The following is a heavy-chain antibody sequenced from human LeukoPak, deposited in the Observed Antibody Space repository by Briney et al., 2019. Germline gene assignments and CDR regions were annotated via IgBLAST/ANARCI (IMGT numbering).Heavy chain of an antibody. V-gene: IGHV1-2*02. CDR2: INPNSGGT. Sequence: ASVTVSCKASGYTFTGYYMHWVRQAPGQGLEWMGWINPNSGGTNYAQKFQGRVTMTRDTSISTAYMELSRLRSDDTAVYYCARDLKYYYDSSGYDYWGQGALVTVSS. CDR1: GYTFTGYY. J-gene: IGHJ4*02. CDR3: ARDLKYYYDSSGYDY. D-gene: IGHD3-22*01.